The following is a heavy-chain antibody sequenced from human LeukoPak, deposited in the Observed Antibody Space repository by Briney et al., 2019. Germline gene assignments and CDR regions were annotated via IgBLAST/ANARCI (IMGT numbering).Heavy chain of an antibody. D-gene: IGHD6-19*01. J-gene: IGHJ4*02. CDR1: GFTFSSYS. CDR3: ARRGGGHSSGWYHDY. Sequence: GGSLRPSWPASGFTFSSYSMNWVGQAPGKGRGWVSYISSSSSTIYYADSVKGRFTTSRDNAKNSLYLQMNSLRAEDTAVYYCARRGGGHSSGWYHDYWGQGTLVTVSP. CDR2: ISSSSSTI. V-gene: IGHV3-48*01.